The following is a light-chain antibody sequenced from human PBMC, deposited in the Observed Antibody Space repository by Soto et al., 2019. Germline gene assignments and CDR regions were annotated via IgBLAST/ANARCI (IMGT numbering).Light chain of an antibody. CDR2: DAS. CDR3: QQYNSYSPTYT. V-gene: IGKV1-5*01. CDR1: QSISSW. J-gene: IGKJ2*01. Sequence: DIPMTQSPSTLSASVGDRVTITYRASQSISSWLAWYQQKPGKAPKLLIYDASSLESGLPSRFSGSGSGTEFTLTISSLQPDDFATYYCQQYNSYSPTYTFGQGTKLEIK.